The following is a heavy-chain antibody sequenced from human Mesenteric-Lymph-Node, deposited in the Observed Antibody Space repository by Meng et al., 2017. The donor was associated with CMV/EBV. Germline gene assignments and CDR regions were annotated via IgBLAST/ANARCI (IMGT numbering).Heavy chain of an antibody. D-gene: IGHD1-14*01. CDR2: ISGSGSNT. Sequence: GGSLRLSCAASGFTFSSYGMHWVRQAPGKGLEWVSVISGSGSNTDYEEYADFVKGRFTISRDNSKSTLDLQMNSLRAEDTAVYYCARLPTGWPNWFDPWGQGTLVTVSS. CDR1: GFTFSSYG. J-gene: IGHJ5*02. V-gene: IGHV3-23*01. CDR3: ARLPTGWPNWFDP.